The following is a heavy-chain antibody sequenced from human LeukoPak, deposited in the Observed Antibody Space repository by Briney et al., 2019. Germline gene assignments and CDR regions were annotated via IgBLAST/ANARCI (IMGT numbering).Heavy chain of an antibody. CDR1: GFTFSSYA. Sequence: GGSLRLSCAASGFTFSSYAMSWVHQAPGKGLEWVSAISGSGGSTYYADSVKGRFTISRDNSKNTLYLQMNSLRAEDTAVYYCAKIGSRYCSSTSCYGHYWGQGTLVTVSS. CDR2: ISGSGGST. V-gene: IGHV3-23*01. CDR3: AKIGSRYCSSTSCYGHY. J-gene: IGHJ4*02. D-gene: IGHD2-2*01.